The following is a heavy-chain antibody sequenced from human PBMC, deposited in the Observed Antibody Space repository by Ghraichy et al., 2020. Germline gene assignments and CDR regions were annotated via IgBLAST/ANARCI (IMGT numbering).Heavy chain of an antibody. Sequence: GGSLRLSCAASGFTFSSYAMSWVRQAPGKGLEWVSAISGSGGSTYYADSVKGRFTISRDNSKNTLYLQMNSLRAEDTAVYYGARTRKDSYGYRYWGQGTLVTVSS. J-gene: IGHJ4*02. CDR1: GFTFSSYA. CDR3: ARTRKDSYGYRY. CDR2: ISGSGGST. D-gene: IGHD5-18*01. V-gene: IGHV3-23*01.